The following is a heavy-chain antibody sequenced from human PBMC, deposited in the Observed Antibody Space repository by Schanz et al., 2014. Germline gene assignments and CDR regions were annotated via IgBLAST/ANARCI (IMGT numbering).Heavy chain of an antibody. V-gene: IGHV3-48*04. D-gene: IGHD6-6*01. Sequence: EVQLLESGGGLVQPGGSLRLSCAASGFTFSYYSLNWVRQAPGKGLEWLSYIDRSFTSFYVDSVKGRFTTSRDNTKNTLFLQMNNLRPEDTAMYFCARVGRDYISSSVLDSLHYWGQGSLVTVS. CDR1: GFTFSYYS. CDR3: ARVGRDYISSSVLDSLHY. J-gene: IGHJ4*02. CDR2: IDRSFTS.